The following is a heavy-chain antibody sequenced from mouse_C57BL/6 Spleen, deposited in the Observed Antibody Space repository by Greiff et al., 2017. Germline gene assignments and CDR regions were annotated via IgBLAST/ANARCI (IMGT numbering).Heavy chain of an antibody. CDR3: AREEAYYSKDYAMDY. V-gene: IGHV1-81*01. J-gene: IGHJ4*01. CDR1: CYTFTSYG. CDR2: IYPRSGNT. D-gene: IGHD2-5*01. Sequence: VQRVESGAELARPGASVKLSCKASCYTFTSYGIRWVKQRTGQGLEWIGEIYPRSGNTYYNEKFKGKATLTADKSSSTAYMELRSLTSEDSAVYFCAREEAYYSKDYAMDYWGQGTSGTVSS.